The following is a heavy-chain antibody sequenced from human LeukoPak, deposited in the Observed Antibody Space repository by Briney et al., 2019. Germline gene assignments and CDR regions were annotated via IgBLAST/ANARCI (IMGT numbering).Heavy chain of an antibody. CDR2: IYSGGST. CDR1: GFTFSSNY. CDR3: ARDYRYRADTAMVNYYYYGMDV. Sequence: PGGSLRLSCAASGFTFSSNYMSWVRQAPGKGLEWVSVIYSGGSTYYADSVKGRFTISRHNSKNTLYLQMNSLRAEDTAVYYCARDYRYRADTAMVNYYYYGMDVWGQGTTVTVSS. J-gene: IGHJ6*02. V-gene: IGHV3-53*04. D-gene: IGHD5-18*01.